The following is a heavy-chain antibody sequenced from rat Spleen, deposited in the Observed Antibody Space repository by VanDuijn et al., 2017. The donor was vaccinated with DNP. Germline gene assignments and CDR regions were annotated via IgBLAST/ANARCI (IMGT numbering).Heavy chain of an antibody. J-gene: IGHJ3*01. CDR3: ATQGQLGITWFAY. CDR2: IIYDGSRT. V-gene: IGHV5S10*01. D-gene: IGHD1-10*01. CDR1: GFTFNKYG. Sequence: EVQLVESGGGLVQPGRSLKVSCAASGFTFNKYGMAWVRQAPKKGLEWVATIIYDGSRTYYRDSVKGRFTISRDNAKSTLYLQMDSLRSEGTATYYCATQGQLGITWFAYWGQGTLVTVSS.